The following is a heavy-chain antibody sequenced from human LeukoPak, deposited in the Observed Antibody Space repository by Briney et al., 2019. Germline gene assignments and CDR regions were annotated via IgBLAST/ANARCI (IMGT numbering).Heavy chain of an antibody. J-gene: IGHJ6*03. CDR3: ARARLTRGGTRPPYYYMDV. CDR1: GGSFSGYY. V-gene: IGHV4-34*01. D-gene: IGHD2-15*01. CDR2: INHSGST. Sequence: PSETLSLTCAVYGGSFSGYYWSWIRQPPGKGLEWIGEINHSGSTNYNPSLKSRVTISVDTSKNQFSLKLSSVTAADTAVYYCARARLTRGGTRPPYYYMDVWGKGTTVTVSS.